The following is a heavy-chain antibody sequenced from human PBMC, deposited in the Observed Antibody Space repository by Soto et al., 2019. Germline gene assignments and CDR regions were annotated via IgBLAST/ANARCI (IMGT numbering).Heavy chain of an antibody. V-gene: IGHV4-39*01. CDR1: GGSISSSSYY. J-gene: IGHJ4*02. D-gene: IGHD3-10*01. Sequence: KPSETLSLTCTVSGGSISSSSYYWGWIRQPPGKGLEWIGSIYYSGSTYYNPSLKSRVTISVDTSKNQFSLKLSSVTAADTAVYYCARLRFGQAVRFRDYWGQGTLVTVSS. CDR2: IYYSGST. CDR3: ARLRFGQAVRFRDY.